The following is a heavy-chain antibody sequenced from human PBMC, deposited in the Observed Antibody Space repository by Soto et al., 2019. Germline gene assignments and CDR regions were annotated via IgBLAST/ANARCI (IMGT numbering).Heavy chain of an antibody. CDR3: TRKDPIMAYI. Sequence: DVQLVESGGGLVQPGGSLKLSCAASGFTFSDFDMHWVRQASGKGLEWVGLIRRRANNYATEYTASVRGRFTISRDDSQNTAFLQMNSLRTEDTAMYYCTRKDPIMAYIWGQGTLVTVSS. J-gene: IGHJ4*02. V-gene: IGHV3-73*02. CDR2: IRRRANNYAT. CDR1: GFTFSDFD. D-gene: IGHD3-16*01.